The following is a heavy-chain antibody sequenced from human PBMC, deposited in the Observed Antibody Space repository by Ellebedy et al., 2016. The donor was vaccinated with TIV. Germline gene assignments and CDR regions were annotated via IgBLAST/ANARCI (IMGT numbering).Heavy chain of an antibody. CDR2: ISAGSDTT. CDR3: RQGHYADY. J-gene: IGHJ4*02. Sequence: GESLKISXAASGFSFNTFFMSRVRHSPWRGLEWVSTISAGSDTTRFADSVKGRFTITRDNSKNTVYLRMNDLRAEDTAVYYCRQGHYADYWGQGTLVTVSS. CDR1: GFSFNTFF. V-gene: IGHV3-23*01.